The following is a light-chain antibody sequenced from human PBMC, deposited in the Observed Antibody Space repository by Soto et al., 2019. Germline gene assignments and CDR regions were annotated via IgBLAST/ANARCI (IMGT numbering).Light chain of an antibody. Sequence: EIALTQSACTLSLSPGERATLPCRASQSVSSSYLAWYQQKPGHAPRLLIYGASSRATGIPDRFSGSGSGTDFTLTISRLEPEDFAVYYCKQYGSSPLTFGGGTK. CDR3: KQYGSSPLT. J-gene: IGKJ4*01. CDR2: GAS. V-gene: IGKV3-20*01. CDR1: QSVSSSY.